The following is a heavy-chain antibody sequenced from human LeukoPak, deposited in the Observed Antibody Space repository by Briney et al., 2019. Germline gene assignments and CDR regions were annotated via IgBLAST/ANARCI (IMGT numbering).Heavy chain of an antibody. Sequence: GGSLRLSCAASGFVFSSYWMSWVRQAPGKGLEWVAVIWNDGSNKYYADSVKGRFTISRDNSKNTLYLQMNSLRAEDSAVYSCARASGPFDYWGQGTLVTVSS. CDR2: IWNDGSNK. CDR3: ARASGPFDY. D-gene: IGHD3-10*01. V-gene: IGHV3-33*08. CDR1: GFVFSSYW. J-gene: IGHJ4*02.